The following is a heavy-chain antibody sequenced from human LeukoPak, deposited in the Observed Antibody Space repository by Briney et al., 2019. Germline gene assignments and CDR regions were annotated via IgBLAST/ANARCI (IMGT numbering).Heavy chain of an antibody. V-gene: IGHV4-59*01. CDR3: VRSKNFDY. J-gene: IGHJ4*02. Sequence: SETLSLTCTVSGGSIRNYYWSWIRQPPGKGLEWIGYIYYSGSTNYNPSLESRVTMSVDTSKNQFSLKLSSVTAADTAVYYCVRSKNFDYWGQGTLVTVSS. CDR2: IYYSGST. CDR1: GGSIRNYY.